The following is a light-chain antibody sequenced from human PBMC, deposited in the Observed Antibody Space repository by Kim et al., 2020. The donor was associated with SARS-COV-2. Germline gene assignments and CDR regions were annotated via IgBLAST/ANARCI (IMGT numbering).Light chain of an antibody. CDR3: QQSYKIPYT. CDR2: AAS. Sequence: SASVGDRVTITGRASQSISNYLNWYQQKPGKAPKLLIYAASSLQSGVPSRFSGSGSGTDFTLTISSLQPEDSATYYCQQSYKIPYTFGQGTKLEI. V-gene: IGKV1-39*01. J-gene: IGKJ2*01. CDR1: QSISNY.